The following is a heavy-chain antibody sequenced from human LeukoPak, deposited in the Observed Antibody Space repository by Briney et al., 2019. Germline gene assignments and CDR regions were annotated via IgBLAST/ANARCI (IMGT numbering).Heavy chain of an antibody. V-gene: IGHV1-58*01. D-gene: IGHD3-22*01. CDR3: AKGSGRGGYYATFDY. CDR1: GVTFTSSA. J-gene: IGHJ4*02. CDR2: IVVGSGNT. Sequence: GTSVKVSCKASGVTFTSSAVQWVRQARGQRLEWIGWIVVGSGNTNYAQKFQERVTITRDMSTSTAYMELSSLRSEDTAVYYCAKGSGRGGYYATFDYWGQGTLVTVSS.